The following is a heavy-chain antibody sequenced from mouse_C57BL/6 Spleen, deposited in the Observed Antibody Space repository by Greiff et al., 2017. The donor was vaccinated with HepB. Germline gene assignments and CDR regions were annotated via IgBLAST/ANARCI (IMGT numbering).Heavy chain of an antibody. CDR1: GFSLTSYG. CDR2: IWRGGST. D-gene: IGHD2-2*01. Sequence: QVQLQQSGPGLVQPSQSLSITCTVSGFSLTSYGVHWVRQSPGKGLEWLGVIWRGGSTDYNAAFMSRLSITKDNSKSQVSFKMNSLQADDTAIYYCAKNGGYDEGYYYAMDYWGQGTSVTVSS. V-gene: IGHV2-5*01. J-gene: IGHJ4*01. CDR3: AKNGGYDEGYYYAMDY.